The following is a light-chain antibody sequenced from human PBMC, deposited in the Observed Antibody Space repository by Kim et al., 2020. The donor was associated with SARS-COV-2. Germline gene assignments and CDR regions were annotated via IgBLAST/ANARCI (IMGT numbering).Light chain of an antibody. Sequence: GESSTHSCRASHYVGMNLAWYQQTPGQAPRLLINDAAMSAAGIPDRFSGSGSGTDFTLTIGSLAPEDFAIYYCQQRGRWPPALTFGGGTKVDIK. CDR3: QQRGRWPPALT. J-gene: IGKJ4*01. CDR1: HYVGMN. CDR2: DAA. V-gene: IGKV3-11*01.